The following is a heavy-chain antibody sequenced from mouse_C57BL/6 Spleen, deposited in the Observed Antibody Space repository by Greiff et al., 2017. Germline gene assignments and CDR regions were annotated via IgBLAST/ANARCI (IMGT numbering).Heavy chain of an antibody. D-gene: IGHD1-1*01. CDR1: GYAFSSSW. CDR2: IYPGDGDT. J-gene: IGHJ2*01. CDR3: ARVTTVVAPFDY. V-gene: IGHV1-82*01. Sequence: VQLQQSGPELVKPGASVKISCKASGYAFSSSWMNWVKQRPGKGLEWIGRIYPGDGDTNYNGKFKGKATLTADKASSTAYMQLSSLTSEASAVYFCARVTTVVAPFDYWGQGTTLTVSS.